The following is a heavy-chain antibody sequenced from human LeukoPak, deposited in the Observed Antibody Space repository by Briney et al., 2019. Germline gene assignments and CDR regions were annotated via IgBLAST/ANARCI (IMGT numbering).Heavy chain of an antibody. CDR2: MNPNSGNT. CDR1: GYTFTSYD. V-gene: IGHV1-8*01. J-gene: IGHJ6*03. CDR3: ARGVIAARPSYYYMDV. Sequence: ASVTVSCKASGYTFTSYDINWVRQATGQGLEWMGWMNPNSGNTGYAQKFQGRVTMTRNTSISTAYMELSSLRSEDTAVYYCARGVIAARPSYYYMDVWGKGTTVTVSS. D-gene: IGHD6-6*01.